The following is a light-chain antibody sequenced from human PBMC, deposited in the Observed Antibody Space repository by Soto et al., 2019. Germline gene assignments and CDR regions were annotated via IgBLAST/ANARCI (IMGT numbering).Light chain of an antibody. J-gene: IGKJ4*01. Sequence: DIPLTQSPSFLSASVGDRVTITCRASQGISSYLAWYQQKPGKAPKLLIYGASTLQSGVPSRFSGSGSGTEFTLTISSLQPEDFATYYCQQLNSNPSLTFGGGTKVEIE. CDR1: QGISSY. CDR3: QQLNSNPSLT. V-gene: IGKV1-9*01. CDR2: GAS.